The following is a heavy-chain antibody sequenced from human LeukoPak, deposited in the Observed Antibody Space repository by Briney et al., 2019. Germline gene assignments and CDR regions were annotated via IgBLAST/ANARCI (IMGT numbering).Heavy chain of an antibody. CDR2: ISSSGSTI. J-gene: IGHJ3*02. CDR1: GFTFSDYY. V-gene: IGHV3-11*01. CDR3: AKAPIAARPHDAFDI. Sequence: GGSLRLSCAASGFTFSDYYMSWIRQAPGKGLEWVSYISSSGSTIYYADSVKGRFTISRDNAKNSLYLQMNSLRAEDTAVYYCAKAPIAARPHDAFDIWGQGTMVTVSS. D-gene: IGHD6-6*01.